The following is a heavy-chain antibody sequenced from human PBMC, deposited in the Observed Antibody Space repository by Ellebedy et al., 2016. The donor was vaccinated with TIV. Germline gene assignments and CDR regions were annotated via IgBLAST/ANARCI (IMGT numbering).Heavy chain of an antibody. Sequence: PGGSLRLSCAASGFTFSSYAMHWVRQAPGKGLEWVAVISYDGSNKYYADSVKGRFTISRDNSKNTLYLQMNSLRVEDTGVYYCARDRPHSCFDPWGQGTLVTVSS. CDR2: ISYDGSNK. CDR3: ARDRPHSCFDP. CDR1: GFTFSSYA. V-gene: IGHV3-30-3*01. J-gene: IGHJ5*02. D-gene: IGHD1-14*01.